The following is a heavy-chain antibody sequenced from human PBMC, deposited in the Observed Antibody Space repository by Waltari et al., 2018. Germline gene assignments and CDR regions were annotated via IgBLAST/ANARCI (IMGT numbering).Heavy chain of an antibody. Sequence: QVQLVQSGAEVKKPGSSVKVSCQASGGSFSSYALSRVRQAPGERLEWVGRIIPIVEKTNYAQKFQGRVTMTAEPSTITAYMELSSLRSDDTAVYFCAREKLGGGPGVNYFDSWGQGTLVTVSS. CDR2: IIPIVEKT. CDR3: AREKLGGGPGVNYFDS. J-gene: IGHJ4*02. D-gene: IGHD2-15*01. V-gene: IGHV1-69*04. CDR1: GGSFSSYA.